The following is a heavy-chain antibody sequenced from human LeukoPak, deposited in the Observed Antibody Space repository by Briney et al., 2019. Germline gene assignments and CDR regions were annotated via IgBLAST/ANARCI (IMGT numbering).Heavy chain of an antibody. J-gene: IGHJ5*02. Sequence: PSQTLSLTCTVSGGSISSGDYYWSWIRQPPGKGLEWIGYIYYSGSTYYNPSLKSRVTISVDTSKNQFSLKLSSVTAADTAVYYCARCIAAAGAAYNWFDPWGQGTLVTVSS. CDR3: ARCIAAAGAAYNWFDP. V-gene: IGHV4-30-4*01. D-gene: IGHD6-13*01. CDR1: GGSISSGDYY. CDR2: IYYSGST.